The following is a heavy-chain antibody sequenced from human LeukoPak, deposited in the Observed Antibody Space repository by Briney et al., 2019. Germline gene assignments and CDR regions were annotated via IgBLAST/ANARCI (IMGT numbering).Heavy chain of an antibody. J-gene: IGHJ4*02. CDR2: IIPILGIA. CDR1: GGTFSSNA. CDR3: ARAFGGWYDGPFDY. V-gene: IGHV1-69*04. Sequence: SVKVSCKASGGTFSSNAISWVRQAPGRGLEWMGRIIPILGIANYAQKFQGRVTITADKSTSTAYMELSSLRSEDTAVYYCARAFGGWYDGPFDYWGQGTLVTVSS. D-gene: IGHD6-19*01.